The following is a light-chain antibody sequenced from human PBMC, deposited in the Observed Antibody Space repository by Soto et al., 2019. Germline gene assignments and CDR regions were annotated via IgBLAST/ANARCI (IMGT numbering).Light chain of an antibody. CDR1: SSDIGGYNY. J-gene: IGLJ1*01. CDR3: ISFTSRHIDV. Sequence: QSALTQSPSASGSPGQSVTISCTGTSSDIGGYNYVSWYQQHPGRAPKLIIYDVTNRPSGISNRFSGSKSGNTASLTISGLQTEDEADYYCISFTSRHIDVFGTGTKLTVL. V-gene: IGLV2-14*03. CDR2: DVT.